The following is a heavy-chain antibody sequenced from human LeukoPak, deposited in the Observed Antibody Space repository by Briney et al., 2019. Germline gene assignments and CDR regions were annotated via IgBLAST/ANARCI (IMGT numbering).Heavy chain of an antibody. CDR3: ATGDSSSWYYAFDI. V-gene: IGHV1-24*01. J-gene: IGHJ3*02. CDR1: GYTLTELS. Sequence: ASVNVSCKVSGYTLTELSMHWVRQAPGKGLEWMGGFDPEDGETIYAQKFQGRVTMTEDTSTDTAYMELSSLRSEDTAVYYCATGDSSSWYYAFDIWGQGTMVTVSS. CDR2: FDPEDGET. D-gene: IGHD6-13*01.